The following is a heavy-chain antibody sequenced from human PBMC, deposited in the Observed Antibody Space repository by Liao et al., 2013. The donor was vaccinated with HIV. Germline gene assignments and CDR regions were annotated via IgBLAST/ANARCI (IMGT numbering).Heavy chain of an antibody. J-gene: IGHJ2*01. CDR3: ARGYAYWYFDL. CDR2: MFNSGTT. CDR1: GGSINNYY. D-gene: IGHD5-18*01. V-gene: IGHV4-4*07. Sequence: QVQLQESGPGLVKPSETLSLTCNVSGGSINNYYWGWIRQPAGKGLEWIGRMFNSGTTNYNPSFKSRVTISVDTSKNQFSLNLNSVTAADTAVYYCARGYAYWYFDLWAVAPWSLSPQ.